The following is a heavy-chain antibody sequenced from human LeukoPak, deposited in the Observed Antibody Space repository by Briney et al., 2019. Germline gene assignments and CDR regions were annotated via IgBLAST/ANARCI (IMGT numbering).Heavy chain of an antibody. CDR3: AKDQFLWGFNQGAFDI. J-gene: IGHJ3*02. V-gene: IGHV3-48*03. CDR1: GFTFSSYE. CDR2: ISGGGGTI. D-gene: IGHD7-27*01. Sequence: PGGSLRLSCVVSGFTFSSYEMDWVRQAPGKGLEWISYISGGGGTIYYADSVKGRFTISRDNSKNTLYLQMNSLRAEDTAVYYCAKDQFLWGFNQGAFDIWGQGTMVTVSS.